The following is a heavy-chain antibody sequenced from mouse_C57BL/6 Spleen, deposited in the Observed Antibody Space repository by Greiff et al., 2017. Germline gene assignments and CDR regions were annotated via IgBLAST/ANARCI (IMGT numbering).Heavy chain of an antibody. CDR3: ARHYYGSIFDY. J-gene: IGHJ2*01. CDR1: GFTFTDYY. D-gene: IGHD1-1*01. V-gene: IGHV7-3*01. Sequence: DVHLVESGGGLVQPGGSLSLSCAASGFTFTDYYMSWVRQPPGKALEWLGFIRNKANGYTTEYSASVKGRFTISRDNSQSILYLQMNALRAEDSATYYCARHYYGSIFDYWGQGTTLTVSS. CDR2: IRNKANGYTT.